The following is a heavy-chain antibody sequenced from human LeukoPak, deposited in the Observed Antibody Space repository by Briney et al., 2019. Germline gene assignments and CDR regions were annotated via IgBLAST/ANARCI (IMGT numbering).Heavy chain of an antibody. Sequence: ASVKVSCTASGYTFTGYYMHWVRQAPGQGLEWMGWINPNSGGTNYAQKFQGRVTMTRDTSISTAYMELSRLRSDDTAVYYCARGPIYDFWSGYYPSGAFDIWGQGTMVTVSS. CDR3: ARGPIYDFWSGYYPSGAFDI. J-gene: IGHJ3*02. CDR2: INPNSGGT. D-gene: IGHD3-3*01. V-gene: IGHV1-2*02. CDR1: GYTFTGYY.